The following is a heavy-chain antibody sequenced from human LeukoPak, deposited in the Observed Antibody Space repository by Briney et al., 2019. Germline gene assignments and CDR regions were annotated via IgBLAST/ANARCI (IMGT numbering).Heavy chain of an antibody. CDR2: IKQDGSEK. Sequence: GGSLRLSCAASGFTFSSFWMTWVRQAPGKGLEWVANIKQDGSEKYYVDSVKGRFTISRDSAKNSVYLQMNSLRAEDTAVYYCASQNYYDSSAYRGQGTLVTVSS. D-gene: IGHD3-22*01. J-gene: IGHJ4*02. CDR3: ASQNYYDSSAY. V-gene: IGHV3-7*03. CDR1: GFTFSSFW.